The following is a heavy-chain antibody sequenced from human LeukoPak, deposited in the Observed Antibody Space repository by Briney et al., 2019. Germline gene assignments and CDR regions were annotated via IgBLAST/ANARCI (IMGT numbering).Heavy chain of an antibody. CDR2: IYYSGST. Sequence: SETLSLTCTVSGGSISSYYWSWIRQPPGKGLEWIGYIYYSGSTNYNPSLKSRVTISVDTSKNQFSLKLSSVTAADTAVYYCARVEATKAAHSYYSGSYYIHYWGQGTLVTVSS. CDR1: GGSISSYY. D-gene: IGHD1-26*01. V-gene: IGHV4-59*01. CDR3: ARVEATKAAHSYYSGSYYIHY. J-gene: IGHJ4*02.